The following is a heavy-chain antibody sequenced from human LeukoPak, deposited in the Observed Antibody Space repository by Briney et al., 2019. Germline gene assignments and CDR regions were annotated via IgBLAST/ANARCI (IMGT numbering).Heavy chain of an antibody. V-gene: IGHV4-39*01. CDR3: ARGVTMIVVVIHNWYFDL. Sequence: SETLSLTCTVSGGSISSSSYYWGWIRQPPGKGLEWIGSIYYSRSTYYNPSLKSRVTISVDTSKNQFSLKLSSLTAADTAVYYCARGVTMIVVVIHNWYFDLWGRGTLVTVSS. D-gene: IGHD3-22*01. CDR1: GGSISSSSYY. CDR2: IYYSRST. J-gene: IGHJ2*01.